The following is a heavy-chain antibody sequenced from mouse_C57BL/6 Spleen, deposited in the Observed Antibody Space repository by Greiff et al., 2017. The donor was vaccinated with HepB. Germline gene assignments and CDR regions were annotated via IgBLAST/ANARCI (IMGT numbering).Heavy chain of an antibody. CDR2: INYDGSST. Sequence: EVKLVESEGGLVQPGRSMKLSCTASGFTFSDYYMAWVRQVPEKGLEWVANINYDGSSTYYLDSLKSRFIISRDNAKNILYLQMSSLKSEDTATYYCARIIYAMDYWGQGTSVTVSS. CDR1: GFTFSDYY. V-gene: IGHV5-16*01. J-gene: IGHJ4*01. CDR3: ARIIYAMDY.